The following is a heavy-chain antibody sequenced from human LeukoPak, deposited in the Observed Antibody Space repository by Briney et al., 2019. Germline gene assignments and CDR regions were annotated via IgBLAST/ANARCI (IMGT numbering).Heavy chain of an antibody. CDR3: ARELRDYYDSSGYFGSFYYFDY. V-gene: IGHV4-61*02. CDR2: IYASGST. J-gene: IGHJ4*02. D-gene: IGHD3-22*01. CDR1: GGSISSGNYY. Sequence: PSETLSLTCTVSGGSISSGNYYWSWIRQPAGKGLEWIGRIYASGSTNYNPSLKSRVTISIDTSKNQFSLRLASVTAADTAVYYCARELRDYYDSSGYFGSFYYFDYWGQGTLVTVSS.